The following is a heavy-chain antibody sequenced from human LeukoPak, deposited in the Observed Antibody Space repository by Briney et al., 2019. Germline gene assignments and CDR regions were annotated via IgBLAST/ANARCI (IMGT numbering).Heavy chain of an antibody. J-gene: IGHJ5*02. CDR2: IFPSFGTA. D-gene: IGHD5-18*01. V-gene: IGHV1-69*06. CDR1: GGTFSSYA. CDR3: ARAEYTYGPVRFDP. Sequence: SVKVSCKASGGTFSSYAISWVRQAPGQGLEWMGGIFPSFGTANFAQTFQGRVTFTADKSTGTAYMELSSLRSEDTAVYYCARAEYTYGPVRFDPWGQGTLVTVSS.